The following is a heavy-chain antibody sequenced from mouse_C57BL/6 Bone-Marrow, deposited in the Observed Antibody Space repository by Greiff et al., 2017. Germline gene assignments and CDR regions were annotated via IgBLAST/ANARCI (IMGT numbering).Heavy chain of an antibody. J-gene: IGHJ3*01. Sequence: EVQLQQSGAELVRPGASVKLSCTASGFHIKDDYMHWVKQRPEQGLEWIGWIDPENGDTEYASKFQGKATITADTSSNTAYLQLSSLTSEDTAVYYCTGSQAWFAYWGQGTLVTVSA. D-gene: IGHD1-1*01. CDR3: TGSQAWFAY. V-gene: IGHV14-4*01. CDR1: GFHIKDDY. CDR2: IDPENGDT.